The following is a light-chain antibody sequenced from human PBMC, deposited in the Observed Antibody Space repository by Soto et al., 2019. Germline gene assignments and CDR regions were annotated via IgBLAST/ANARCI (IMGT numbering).Light chain of an antibody. Sequence: ALTQPASVSGSPGQSITISCTGTSSDVGGYNYVSWYQHHPGKAPKLIIFDVSNRPSGISNRFSGSKSGNTASLTISGLQAEDEADYYCISYTSSSPYVFGTGTKVTVL. CDR3: ISYTSSSPYV. V-gene: IGLV2-14*03. CDR1: SSDVGGYNY. CDR2: DVS. J-gene: IGLJ1*01.